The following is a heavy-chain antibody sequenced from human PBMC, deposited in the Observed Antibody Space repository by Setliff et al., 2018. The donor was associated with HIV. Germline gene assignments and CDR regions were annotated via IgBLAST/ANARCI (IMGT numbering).Heavy chain of an antibody. CDR1: GYTFTNYD. CDR3: ARDSPLAFDY. Sequence: GASVKVSCKASGYTFTNYDMNWVRQAPGQGLEWMGWINTNTGNPTYAQGFTGRFVFSLDTSVSTTYLQISSLKAEDTAVYYCARDSPLAFDYWGQGTLVTVSS. J-gene: IGHJ4*02. CDR2: INTNTGNP. D-gene: IGHD3-16*01. V-gene: IGHV7-4-1*02.